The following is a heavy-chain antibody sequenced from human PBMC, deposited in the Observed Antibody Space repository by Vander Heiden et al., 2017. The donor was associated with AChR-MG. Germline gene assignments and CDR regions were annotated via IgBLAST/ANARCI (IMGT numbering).Heavy chain of an antibody. V-gene: IGHV1-69*06. D-gene: IGHD2-8*01. Sequence: QVQLVQSGAEVKKPGSSVKVSCKASGGTFSSYAISWLRQAPGQVLEWMGGIIPIFGTANYAKKVQGRVTITADKSTSTAYRELSSLRSEETAVYDCARPGFVVDASNYYYGMDVWGQGTTVTVSS. J-gene: IGHJ6*02. CDR3: ARPGFVVDASNYYYGMDV. CDR1: GGTFSSYA. CDR2: IIPIFGTA.